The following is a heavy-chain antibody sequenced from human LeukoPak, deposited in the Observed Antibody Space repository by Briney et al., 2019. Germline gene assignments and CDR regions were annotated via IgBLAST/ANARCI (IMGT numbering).Heavy chain of an antibody. J-gene: IGHJ4*02. CDR3: ARLENWAFDY. Sequence: SQTLSLTCAFSGDSVSSNRAAWNWLRQSPSRGLEWLGRTYYRSKWSTDYAESVKSRIIINPDTSKNQFSLQLNSVTPEDTAVYYCARLENWAFDYWGQGALITVSP. CDR1: GDSVSSNRAA. V-gene: IGHV6-1*01. D-gene: IGHD7-27*01. CDR2: TYYRSKWST.